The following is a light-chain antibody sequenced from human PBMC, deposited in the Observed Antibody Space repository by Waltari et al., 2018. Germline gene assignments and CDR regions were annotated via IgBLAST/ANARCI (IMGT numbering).Light chain of an antibody. Sequence: IQLTHSPASMSASVGDRVTITGRGIQDISRYLAWYQQRPGKAPNLLMDAAFTLQSGVPSRFSGSGSGTDFTLTISSLQPEDFATYYCQQFKTYPLTFGQGTRLEIK. CDR1: QDISRY. CDR2: AAF. J-gene: IGKJ5*01. CDR3: QQFKTYPLT. V-gene: IGKV1-9*01.